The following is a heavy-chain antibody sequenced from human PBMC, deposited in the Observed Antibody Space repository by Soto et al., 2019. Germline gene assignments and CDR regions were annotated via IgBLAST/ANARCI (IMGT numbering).Heavy chain of an antibody. CDR2: IRRKANNYAT. D-gene: IGHD3-3*02. V-gene: IGHV3-73*02. Sequence: EVQLVESGGGLVQPGGSLKLSCAASGFIFSDSALHWVRQASGKGLEWVGRIRRKANNYATTYAASVEGRFAISRDESKNTAYLQMISLKTEDTAIYYFTRGIHVWSGYPRYDVDYWGQGTLVTVSS. CDR1: GFIFSDSA. J-gene: IGHJ4*02. CDR3: TRGIHVWSGYPRYDVDY.